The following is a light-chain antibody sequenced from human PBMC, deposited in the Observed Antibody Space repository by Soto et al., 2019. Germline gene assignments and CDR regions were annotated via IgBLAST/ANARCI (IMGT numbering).Light chain of an antibody. Sequence: QSALTQPPSASGSPGQSVTISCTGTSSDVGGYNYVSWYQQHPGKAPKLMIYDVSKRPSGVPDRFSGSKSGTTASLTVSGLQAEEEADYYYSSYAGRNNLVFGGGTKLTVL. V-gene: IGLV2-8*01. J-gene: IGLJ2*01. CDR1: SSDVGGYNY. CDR2: DVS. CDR3: SSYAGRNNLV.